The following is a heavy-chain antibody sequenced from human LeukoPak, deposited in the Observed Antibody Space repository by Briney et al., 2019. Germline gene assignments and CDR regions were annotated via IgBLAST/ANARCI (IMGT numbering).Heavy chain of an antibody. J-gene: IGHJ4*02. CDR3: ATSGGTGEPGIADY. D-gene: IGHD7-27*01. CDR2: FDPEDGET. V-gene: IGHV1-24*01. Sequence: ASVKVSCKVSGYTLTELSMHWVRQAPGKGLEWMGGFDPEDGETIYAQKFQVRVTMTEDTSTDTDYMELSSLRSEDTAVYYCATSGGTGEPGIADYWGQGTLVTVSS. CDR1: GYTLTELS.